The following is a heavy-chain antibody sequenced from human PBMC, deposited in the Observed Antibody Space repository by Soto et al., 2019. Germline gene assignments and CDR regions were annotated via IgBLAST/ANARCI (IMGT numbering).Heavy chain of an antibody. CDR1: GGTFTSTA. CDR2: IIPVLGTP. CDR3: ASSAGLDHLLNYYGLNV. J-gene: IGHJ6*02. Sequence: QVLLVQSSAEVKKPGSSVKVSCKASGGTFTSTAFSWVRQAPGQGIEWMGGIIPVLGTPNYAQKFQARLTVTADASTTTVHMELSSLRSDDTAVYYCASSAGLDHLLNYYGLNVWGQGTTVTVSS. D-gene: IGHD6-13*01. V-gene: IGHV1-69*01.